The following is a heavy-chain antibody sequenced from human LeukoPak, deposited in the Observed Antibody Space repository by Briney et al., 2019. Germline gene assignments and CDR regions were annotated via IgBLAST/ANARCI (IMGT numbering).Heavy chain of an antibody. CDR1: GGSISSGSYY. V-gene: IGHV4-61*02. Sequence: SQTLSLTCTVSGGSISSGSYYWNWIRQPAGKGLEWIGRIYTSGSTNYNPSLKSRVTISVDTSKNQFSLKLSSVTAADTAVYYCARGFYGSGSYFTSDYRGQGTLVTVSS. D-gene: IGHD3-10*01. J-gene: IGHJ4*02. CDR3: ARGFYGSGSYFTSDY. CDR2: IYTSGST.